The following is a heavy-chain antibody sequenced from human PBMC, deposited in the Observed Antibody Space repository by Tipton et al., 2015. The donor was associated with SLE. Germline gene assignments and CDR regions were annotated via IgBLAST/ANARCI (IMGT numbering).Heavy chain of an antibody. Sequence: PSLTCTVSGGSVSSGSYYWSWIRQPPGKGLEWIGSIYHSGSTYYNPSLKSRVTISVDTSKNQFSLKLSSVTAADTAVYYCAREMDSSGPTFDYWGQGTLVTVSS. CDR2: IYHSGST. J-gene: IGHJ4*02. V-gene: IGHV4-39*07. CDR3: AREMDSSGPTFDY. CDR1: GGSVSSGSYY. D-gene: IGHD6-19*01.